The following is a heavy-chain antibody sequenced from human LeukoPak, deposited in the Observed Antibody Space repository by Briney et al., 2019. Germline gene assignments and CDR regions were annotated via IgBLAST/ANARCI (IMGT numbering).Heavy chain of an antibody. Sequence: SETLSLTCTVSGGSISSYYWSWIRQPPGNGLEWIGYIYYSGSTNYNPSLKSRVTISVDTSKNQFSLKLSSVTAADTAVYYCAKHDSSAYQDAFDIWGQGTMVTVSS. CDR1: GGSISSYY. J-gene: IGHJ3*02. CDR3: AKHDSSAYQDAFDI. V-gene: IGHV4-59*01. D-gene: IGHD3-22*01. CDR2: IYYSGST.